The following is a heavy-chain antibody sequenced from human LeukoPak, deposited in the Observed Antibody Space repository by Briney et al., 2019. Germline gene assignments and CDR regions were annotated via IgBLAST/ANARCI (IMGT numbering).Heavy chain of an antibody. CDR2: INPNSGGT. J-gene: IGHJ4*02. CDR1: GYTFTGYY. D-gene: IGHD2-15*01. CDR3: ARVSAPGGTRLFDY. V-gene: IGHV1-2*02. Sequence: ASVKVSRKASGYTFTGYYMHWVRQAPGQGLEWMGWINPNSGGTNYAQKFQGRVTMTRDTSISTAYMELSRLRSDDTAVYYCARVSAPGGTRLFDYWGQGTLVTVSS.